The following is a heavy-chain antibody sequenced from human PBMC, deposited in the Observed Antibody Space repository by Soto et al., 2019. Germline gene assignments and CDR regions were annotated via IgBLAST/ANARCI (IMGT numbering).Heavy chain of an antibody. Sequence: QITLKESGPTLVKPTQTLTLTCTFSGFSLSTSGVGVGWIRQPPGKALEWLALIYWDDDKRYSPSLKSRLTITKDTSKNQVALTMTNMDPVDTATYYCALTYYGSGSYYNVRWFDPWGQGTLVTVSS. J-gene: IGHJ5*02. CDR2: IYWDDDK. D-gene: IGHD3-10*01. CDR3: ALTYYGSGSYYNVRWFDP. CDR1: GFSLSTSGVG. V-gene: IGHV2-5*02.